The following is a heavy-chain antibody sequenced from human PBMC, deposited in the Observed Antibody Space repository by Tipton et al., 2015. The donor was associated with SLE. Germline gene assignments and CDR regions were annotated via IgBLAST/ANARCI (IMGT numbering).Heavy chain of an antibody. D-gene: IGHD5-24*01. CDR1: GGSFNDYY. Sequence: GLVKPSETLSLTCAVQGGSFNDYYWSWIRQPPGKGLEWIGEINHLSMTNYNPSLRGRVTISVDTSKNQFSLKVNSVTAADTAVYFCARMRNGFYSDYDFWGQGTLITVSS. J-gene: IGHJ4*02. CDR3: ARMRNGFYSDYDF. V-gene: IGHV4-34*01. CDR2: INHLSMT.